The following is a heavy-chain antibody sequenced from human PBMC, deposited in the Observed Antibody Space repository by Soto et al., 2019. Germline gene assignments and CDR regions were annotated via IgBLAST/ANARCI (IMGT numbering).Heavy chain of an antibody. Sequence: SETLSLICTVSGGSISSDDYYWSGIRQPPGKGLEWIGYIYYSGTTYYKTSLKSRTTISVDTSGNQFSLRLSSVTAADTAVYYCARLFAYYDKEAGAFDIWGRGTLVTVSS. CDR2: IYYSGTT. CDR3: ARLFAYYDKEAGAFDI. V-gene: IGHV4-30-4*01. CDR1: GGSISSDDYY. J-gene: IGHJ3*02. D-gene: IGHD3-22*01.